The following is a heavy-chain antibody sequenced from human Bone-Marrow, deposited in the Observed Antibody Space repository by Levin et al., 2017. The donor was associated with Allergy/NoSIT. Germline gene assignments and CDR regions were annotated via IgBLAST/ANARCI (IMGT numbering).Heavy chain of an antibody. J-gene: IGHJ4*02. CDR3: AKSNGYFSS. Sequence: QAGGSLRLSCAASGFTFSGYSMNWVRQAPGKGLEWVSYISSSNSSIYYADSVKGRFTVSRDNAKNSLSLQMDSLRAEDTAIYFCAKSNGYFSSWGQGTLVTVSS. D-gene: IGHD4/OR15-4a*01. V-gene: IGHV3-48*01. CDR2: ISSSNSSI. CDR1: GFTFSGYS.